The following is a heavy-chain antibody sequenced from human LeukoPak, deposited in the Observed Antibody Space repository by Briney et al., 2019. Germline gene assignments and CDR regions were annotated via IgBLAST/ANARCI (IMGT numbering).Heavy chain of an antibody. V-gene: IGHV3-21*01. CDR2: ISSSSSYI. CDR3: ARASFSLYGDYHTDDAFDI. J-gene: IGHJ3*02. Sequence: GGSLRLSCAASGFTFSSYSMNWVRQAPGKGLEWVSSISSSSSYIYYADSVKGRFTISRDNAKNSLYLQMNSLRAEDTAVYYCARASFSLYGDYHTDDAFDIWGQGTMVTVSS. D-gene: IGHD4-17*01. CDR1: GFTFSSYS.